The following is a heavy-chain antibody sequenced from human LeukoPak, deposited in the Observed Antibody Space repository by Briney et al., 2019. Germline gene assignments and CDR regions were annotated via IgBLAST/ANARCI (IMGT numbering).Heavy chain of an antibody. CDR2: ISGSGGTT. V-gene: IGHV3-23*01. Sequence: GGSLRLSCAASGFTFSSYAMSWVRQAPGKGLEWVSAISGSGGTTYYADSVKGRFTISRDNSKGTLYLQMNSLRAEDTAVYYCAKDIYSGSYSGLDYWGQGTLVTVSS. CDR1: GFTFSSYA. D-gene: IGHD1-26*01. J-gene: IGHJ4*02. CDR3: AKDIYSGSYSGLDY.